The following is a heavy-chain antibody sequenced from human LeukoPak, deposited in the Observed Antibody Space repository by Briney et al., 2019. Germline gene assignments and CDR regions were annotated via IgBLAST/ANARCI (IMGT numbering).Heavy chain of an antibody. V-gene: IGHV3-30*04. CDR2: ISYDGSNK. D-gene: IGHD3-10*01. CDR3: ARAPYGSGSYLYYYYGMDV. J-gene: IGHJ6*02. CDR1: GFTFSTFT. Sequence: PGGSLRLSCAASGFTFSTFTMHRVRQAPGTGLEWVAVISYDGSNKYYADSVKGRFTISRDNSKNTLYLQMNSLRAEDTAVYYCARAPYGSGSYLYYYYGMDVWGQGTTVTVSS.